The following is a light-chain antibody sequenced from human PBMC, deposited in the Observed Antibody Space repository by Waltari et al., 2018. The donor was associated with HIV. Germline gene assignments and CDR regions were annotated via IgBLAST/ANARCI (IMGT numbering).Light chain of an antibody. CDR3: QQYYDWPRT. CDR2: GAS. Sequence: EIVLTQSPATLSVSPGERVTLSCRASHTVSNNLAWYQQKAGQAPRLLIHGASTRAPGFAARFSGTGSGTEFTLTITSLQSADFAVYYCQQYYDWPRTFGQGTKV. V-gene: IGKV3-15*01. CDR1: HTVSNN. J-gene: IGKJ1*01.